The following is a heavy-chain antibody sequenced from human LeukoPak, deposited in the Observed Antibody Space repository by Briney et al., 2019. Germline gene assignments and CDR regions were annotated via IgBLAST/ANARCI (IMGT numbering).Heavy chain of an antibody. J-gene: IGHJ4*02. Sequence: GGSLRLSCAASGFTFSSYGMHWVRQAPGKGLEWVAVISYDGSNKYCADSVKGRFTISRDNSKNTLYLQMNSLRAEDTAVYYCAKLRWDSSGFSDYWGQGALVTVSS. V-gene: IGHV3-30*18. CDR3: AKLRWDSSGFSDY. CDR2: ISYDGSNK. CDR1: GFTFSSYG. D-gene: IGHD3-22*01.